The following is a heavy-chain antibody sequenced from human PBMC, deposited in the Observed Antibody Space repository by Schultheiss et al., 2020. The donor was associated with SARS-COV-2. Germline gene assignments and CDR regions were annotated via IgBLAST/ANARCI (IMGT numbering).Heavy chain of an antibody. V-gene: IGHV3-30*03. Sequence: SLKISCAASGFTFSSYGMHWVRQAPGKGLEWVAVISYDGSNKYYADSVKGRFTISRDNSKNTLYLQMNSLRAEDTAVYYCARGITMIVVIDPWGQGTLVTVSS. D-gene: IGHD3-22*01. CDR2: ISYDGSNK. CDR3: ARGITMIVVIDP. J-gene: IGHJ5*02. CDR1: GFTFSSYG.